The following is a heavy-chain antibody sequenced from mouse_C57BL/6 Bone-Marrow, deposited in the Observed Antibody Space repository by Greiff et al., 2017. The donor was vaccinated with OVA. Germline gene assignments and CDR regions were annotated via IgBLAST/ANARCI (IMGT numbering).Heavy chain of an antibody. Sequence: QLQQSGPELVKPGASVKISCKASGYSFTGYYMHWVKQSHGNILDWIGYIYPYNGVSSYNQKFMGKATLTVDKSSSTDYKELRNLTTENSTVYYCARERYSYYYGSSSYFDVWGTGTTVTVSS. CDR2: IYPYNGVS. CDR3: ARERYSYYYGSSSYFDV. D-gene: IGHD1-1*01. J-gene: IGHJ1*03. V-gene: IGHV1-31*01. CDR1: GYSFTGYY.